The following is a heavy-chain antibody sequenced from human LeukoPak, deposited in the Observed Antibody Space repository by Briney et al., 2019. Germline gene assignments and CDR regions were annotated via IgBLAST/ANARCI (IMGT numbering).Heavy chain of an antibody. CDR1: GGSINSSNW. D-gene: IGHD1-1*01. V-gene: IGHV4-4*02. Sequence: SETLSLTCAVSGGSINSSNWWSWVRQPPGKGLEWIGEIYHSGSTNYNPSLKSRVTISVDKSKNQFSLRLNSVIAADTAIYYCAKITTLDYWGQGTLVTVSS. CDR2: IYHSGST. J-gene: IGHJ4*02. CDR3: AKITTLDY.